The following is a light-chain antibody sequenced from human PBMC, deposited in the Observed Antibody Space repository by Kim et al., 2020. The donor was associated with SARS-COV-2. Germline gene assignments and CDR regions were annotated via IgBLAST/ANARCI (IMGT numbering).Light chain of an antibody. CDR3: QQRGNWPT. CDR2: HAA. Sequence: SLRPGEVASLAGMASQSVRTHLASYQQNPGQAPRLLIYHAAIRATGIPARFSGSGSGTDFTLTISGLEPEDFAVYNCQQRGNWPTFGQGTRLEIK. CDR1: QSVRTH. V-gene: IGKV3-11*01. J-gene: IGKJ5*01.